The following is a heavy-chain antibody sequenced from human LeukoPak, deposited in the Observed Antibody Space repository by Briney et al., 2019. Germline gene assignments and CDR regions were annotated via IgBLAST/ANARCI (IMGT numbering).Heavy chain of an antibody. J-gene: IGHJ4*02. D-gene: IGHD6-19*01. Sequence: GESLKLSCKSSGYSLTSYWIGWMRQMPGKGLEWMGIIYLCDSNTRYTPSFQGQVTISADKSISTAYLQWSSLKASDTPMYYCARRSSGWYYFDYWGQGTLVTVSS. V-gene: IGHV5-51*01. CDR2: IYLCDSNT. CDR3: ARRSSGWYYFDY. CDR1: GYSLTSYW.